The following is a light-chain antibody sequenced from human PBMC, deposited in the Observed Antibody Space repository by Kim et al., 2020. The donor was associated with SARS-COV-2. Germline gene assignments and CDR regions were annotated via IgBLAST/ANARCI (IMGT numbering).Light chain of an antibody. CDR3: QSFDSSLSAVV. CDR1: SSNIGAGYD. J-gene: IGLJ2*01. CDR2: VNT. V-gene: IGLV1-40*01. Sequence: QRVTISGTGSSSNIGAGYDVHWYQQLPGTAPKLLIYVNTNRPSGVPDRFSGSKSGTSASLAITGLQAEDEADFYCQSFDSSLSAVVFGGGTQLTVL.